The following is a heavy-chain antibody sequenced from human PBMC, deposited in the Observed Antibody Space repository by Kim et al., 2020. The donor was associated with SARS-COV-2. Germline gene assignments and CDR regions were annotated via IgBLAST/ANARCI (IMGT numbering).Heavy chain of an antibody. J-gene: IGHJ4*02. V-gene: IGHV1-69*04. CDR3: ARDLAVAGTRLLDY. CDR2: IIPILGIA. D-gene: IGHD6-19*01. CDR1: GGTFSSYA. Sequence: SVKVSCKASGGTFSSYAISWVRQAPGQGLEWMGRIIPILGIANYAQKFQGRVTITADKSTSTAYMELSSLRSEDTAVYYCARDLAVAGTRLLDYWGQGTLVTVSS.